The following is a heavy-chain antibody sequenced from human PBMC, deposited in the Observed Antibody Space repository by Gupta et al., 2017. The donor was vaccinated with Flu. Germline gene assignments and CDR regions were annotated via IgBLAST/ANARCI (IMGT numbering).Heavy chain of an antibody. CDR3: ARGKRGMDV. CDR2: HSGST. J-gene: IGHJ6*02. V-gene: IGHV4-34*01. Sequence: HSGSTNYNPSLKSRVTISVDTSKNQFSLKLSSVTAADTAVYYCARGKRGMDVWGQGTTVTVSS.